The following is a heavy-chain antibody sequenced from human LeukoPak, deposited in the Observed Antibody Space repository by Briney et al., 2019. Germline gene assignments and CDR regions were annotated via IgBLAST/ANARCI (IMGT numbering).Heavy chain of an antibody. J-gene: IGHJ5*02. CDR2: INPSGGST. CDR1: GYTSTGYY. V-gene: IGHV1-46*01. D-gene: IGHD4-17*01. CDR3: ARDRGYGDSLGWFDP. Sequence: ASVKVSCKASGYTSTGYYMHWVRQAPGQGLEWMGIINPSGGSTSYAQKFQGRVTMTRDTSTSTVYMELSSLRSEDTAVYYCARDRGYGDSLGWFDPWGQGTLVTVSS.